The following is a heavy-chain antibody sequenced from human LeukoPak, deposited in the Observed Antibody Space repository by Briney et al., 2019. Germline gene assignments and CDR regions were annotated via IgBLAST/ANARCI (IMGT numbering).Heavy chain of an antibody. Sequence: ASVKVSCKASGYTFTGYYMHWVRQAPGQGLEWMGWINPNSGGTNYAQKFQGRVTMTRDTSISTAYMELSRLRSDDTAVYYCATISYDILTGYHYDPVDSVDYWGQGTLVTVSS. D-gene: IGHD3-9*01. CDR2: INPNSGGT. V-gene: IGHV1-2*02. J-gene: IGHJ4*02. CDR3: ATISYDILTGYHYDPVDSVDY. CDR1: GYTFTGYY.